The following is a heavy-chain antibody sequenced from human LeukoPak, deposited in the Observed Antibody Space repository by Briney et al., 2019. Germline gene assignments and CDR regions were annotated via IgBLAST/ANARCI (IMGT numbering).Heavy chain of an antibody. D-gene: IGHD1-26*01. Sequence: SETLSLTCAVSGGPISSGGYSWTWIRQPPGKGLEWIGYIFQSGSPSYNPSLRSRVTISVDTSRNHFSLELISVPAADTAMYYCARDRAGLGLLDFWGQGTMVTVSS. V-gene: IGHV4-30-2*01. CDR2: IFQSGSP. CDR1: GGPISSGGYS. CDR3: ARDRAGLGLLDF. J-gene: IGHJ3*01.